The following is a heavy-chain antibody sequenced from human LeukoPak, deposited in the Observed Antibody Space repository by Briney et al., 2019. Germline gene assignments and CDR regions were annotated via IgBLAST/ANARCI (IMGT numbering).Heavy chain of an antibody. J-gene: IGHJ4*02. Sequence: SETLSLTCAVYGGSFSGYYWSWIRQPPGKGLEWIGYIYYSGSTNYNPSLKSRVTISVDTSKNQFSLKLSSVTAADTAVYYCARETRKWGQGTLVTVSS. CDR1: GGSFSGYY. D-gene: IGHD1-14*01. CDR3: ARETRK. V-gene: IGHV4-34*11. CDR2: IYYSGST.